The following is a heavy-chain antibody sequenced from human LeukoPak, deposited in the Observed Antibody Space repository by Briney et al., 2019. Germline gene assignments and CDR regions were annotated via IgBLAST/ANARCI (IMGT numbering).Heavy chain of an antibody. D-gene: IGHD5-18*01. V-gene: IGHV4-39*07. J-gene: IGHJ4*02. CDR2: INHSGST. Sequence: PSETLSLTCTVSGGSISSSSYYWSWIRQPPGKGLEWIGEINHSGSTNYNPSLKSRVTISVDTSKNQFSLKLSSVTAADTAVYYCARGRTYLGYSYGYSDYWGQGTLVTVSS. CDR1: GGSISSSSYY. CDR3: ARGRTYLGYSYGYSDY.